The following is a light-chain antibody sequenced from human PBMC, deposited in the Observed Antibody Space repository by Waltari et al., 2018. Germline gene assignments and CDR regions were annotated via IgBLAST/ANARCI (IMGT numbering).Light chain of an antibody. CDR2: GNS. V-gene: IGLV1-40*01. CDR1: SSNLRAGYA. Sequence: QSVLTQPPSVSGAQGQRVTIPRTGSSSNLRAGYAVHCYQQLPGKAPKLLTHGNSNRPSGVPDRFSGSKSGTSASLAITGLQAEDEADYYCQSYDSSLSGWVFGGGTKLTVL. J-gene: IGLJ3*02. CDR3: QSYDSSLSGWV.